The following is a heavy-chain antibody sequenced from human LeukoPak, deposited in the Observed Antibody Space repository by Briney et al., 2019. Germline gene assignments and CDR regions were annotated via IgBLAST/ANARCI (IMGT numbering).Heavy chain of an antibody. CDR3: AKSAPDCSGGSCCSMGWYYYGMDV. V-gene: IGHV3-30*18. D-gene: IGHD2-15*01. J-gene: IGHJ6*04. CDR2: ISYDGGNK. Sequence: PGRSLRLSCAASGFTFSSYGMHWVRQAPGKGLEWVSFISYDGGNKYYVDSVKGRFTISRDNSKNTLYLQMNSLRAEDTAVYYCAKSAPDCSGGSCCSMGWYYYGMDVWGKGTTVTVSS. CDR1: GFTFSSYG.